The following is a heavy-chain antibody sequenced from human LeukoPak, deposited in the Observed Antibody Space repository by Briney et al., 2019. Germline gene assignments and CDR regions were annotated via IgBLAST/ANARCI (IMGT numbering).Heavy chain of an antibody. J-gene: IGHJ4*02. CDR2: ISGSGDNT. Sequence: GGSLRLSCVASGFTFSSYAMSWVRQAPGKGLEWVSSISGSGDNTYYADSVKGRFTISRDNSKNTLYVQVNSLGTEDTAAYYCAKGSYYDSSGSFYFDYWGQGTLVTVSS. D-gene: IGHD3-22*01. V-gene: IGHV3-23*01. CDR1: GFTFSSYA. CDR3: AKGSYYDSSGSFYFDY.